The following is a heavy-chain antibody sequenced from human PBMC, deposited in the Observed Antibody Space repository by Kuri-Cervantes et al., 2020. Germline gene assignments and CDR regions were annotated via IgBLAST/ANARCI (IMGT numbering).Heavy chain of an antibody. CDR1: GFTFSSYG. CDR3: AKARRQLVKDYFDY. V-gene: IGHV3-30*02. CDR2: IRYDGSNK. Sequence: GESLKISCAASGFTFSSYGMHWVRQAPGKELEWVAFIRYDGSNKYYADSAKGRFTISRDNSKNTLYLQMNSLRAEDTAVYYCAKARRQLVKDYFDYLGQGTLVTVSS. D-gene: IGHD6-13*01. J-gene: IGHJ4*02.